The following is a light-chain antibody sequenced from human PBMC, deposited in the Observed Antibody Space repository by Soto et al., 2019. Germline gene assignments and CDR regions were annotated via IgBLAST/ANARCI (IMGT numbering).Light chain of an antibody. CDR1: SSDVGTYNL. V-gene: IGLV2-23*01. J-gene: IGLJ2*01. Sequence: QSALTQPASVSGSPGQSITISCTGNSSDVGTYNLVSWYQQHPGKAPKLMIYEGSKRPSGVSNRFSGSKSGNTASLTISGLQAEDEADYYCCSYASSTAVVFGGRTKVTVL. CDR3: CSYASSTAVV. CDR2: EGS.